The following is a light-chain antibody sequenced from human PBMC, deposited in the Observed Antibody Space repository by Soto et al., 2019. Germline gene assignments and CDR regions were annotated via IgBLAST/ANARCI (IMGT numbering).Light chain of an antibody. CDR3: QQYNNWPRT. V-gene: IGKV3-15*01. CDR1: QSVNTN. CDR2: GAS. Sequence: EIVMTQSPATLSVYPGERATLSCRASQSVNTNLAWYQQKPGQAPRLLIYGASTRATGIPARFSGSGSGTEFTVTISSLQSEDFAVYYCQQYNNWPRTFGQGTKVEIK. J-gene: IGKJ1*01.